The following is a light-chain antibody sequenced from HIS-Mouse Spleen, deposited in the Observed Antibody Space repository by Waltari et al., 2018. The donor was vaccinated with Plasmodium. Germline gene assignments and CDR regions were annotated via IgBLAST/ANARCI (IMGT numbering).Light chain of an antibody. CDR3: CSYAGSSTVV. V-gene: IGLV2-23*01. J-gene: IGLJ2*01. CDR2: EGS. CDR1: SSDVGRYNL. Sequence: QSALTQPASVSGSPGQSIPLSCTGTSSDVGRYNLVSWYQQHPGKAPNLMIYEGSKRPSGGSNRFSASNAGNTASLTISGLQAEDESDYYVCSYAGSSTVVFGGGTKLTVL.